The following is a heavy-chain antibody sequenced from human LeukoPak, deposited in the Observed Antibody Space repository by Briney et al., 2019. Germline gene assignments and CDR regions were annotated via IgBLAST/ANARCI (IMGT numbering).Heavy chain of an antibody. CDR3: AKEEQYSYAI. CDR2: ISYDGSNK. D-gene: IGHD5-18*01. J-gene: IGHJ1*01. CDR1: GFTFSSYG. V-gene: IGHV3-30*18. Sequence: GGSLRLSCAASGFTFSSYGMDWVRQAPGKGLEWVAVISYDGSNKYYAHSVKGRFTISRDNSNNTLYLQMNSLRAEDTAVYYCAKEEQYSYAIWGQGTVVTVSA.